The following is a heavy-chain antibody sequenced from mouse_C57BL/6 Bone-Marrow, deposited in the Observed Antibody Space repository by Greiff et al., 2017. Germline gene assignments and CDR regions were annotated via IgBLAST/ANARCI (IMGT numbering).Heavy chain of an antibody. D-gene: IGHD6-1*01. J-gene: IGHJ3*01. CDR1: GYTFTSYW. Sequence: QVQLKQPGAELVKPGASVKLSCKASGYTFTSYWMHWVKQRPGQGLEWIGMIHPNSGSTNYNEKFTSKATLTVDKSSSTAYMQLSSLTSENSSVYYCTLSGNPAWFAYWGQGTLVTVSA. CDR3: TLSGNPAWFAY. CDR2: IHPNSGST. V-gene: IGHV1-64*01.